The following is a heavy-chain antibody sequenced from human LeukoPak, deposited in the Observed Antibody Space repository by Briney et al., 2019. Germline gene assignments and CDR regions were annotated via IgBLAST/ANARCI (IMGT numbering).Heavy chain of an antibody. CDR3: AKGSRLREAGSYRF. J-gene: IGHJ4*02. Sequence: SVKVSCKVSGGIFGSYAINWVRQAPGQGLEWLGRIIPIFDAPNYAQTFQGRVTISADKSTRTVYMELTSLRSEDTALYYCAKGSRLREAGSYRFWGQGTLVTVSS. D-gene: IGHD3-16*02. CDR1: GGIFGSYA. CDR2: IIPIFDAP. V-gene: IGHV1-69*06.